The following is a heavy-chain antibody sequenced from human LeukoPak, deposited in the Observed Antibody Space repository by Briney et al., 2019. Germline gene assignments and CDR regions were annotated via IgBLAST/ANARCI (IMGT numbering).Heavy chain of an antibody. CDR3: ERAAVTQC. J-gene: IGHJ4*02. CDR1: GFTLSRYE. Sequence: RGSPRVSRAASGFTLSRYEMNWVRQAPRKGLEWVSYISSRGTTIFYAASVKGRFTICRDNGKNSLYLQMNSPRAEDTAVYYCERAAVTQCWGQGTLVTVSS. V-gene: IGHV3-48*03. D-gene: IGHD4-17*01. CDR2: ISSRGTTI.